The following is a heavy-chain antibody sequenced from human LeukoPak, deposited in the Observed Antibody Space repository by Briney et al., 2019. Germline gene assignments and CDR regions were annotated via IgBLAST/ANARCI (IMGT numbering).Heavy chain of an antibody. CDR3: ARATAAAGNIDY. Sequence: ASGTLSLTCAVSGGSISSSNWWSWVRQPPGKGLEWIGEIYHSGSTNYNPSLKSRVTISVDKSKNQFSLKPSSVTAADTAVYYCARATAAAGNIDYWGQGTLVTVSS. CDR1: GGSISSSNW. CDR2: IYHSGST. V-gene: IGHV4-4*02. J-gene: IGHJ4*02. D-gene: IGHD6-13*01.